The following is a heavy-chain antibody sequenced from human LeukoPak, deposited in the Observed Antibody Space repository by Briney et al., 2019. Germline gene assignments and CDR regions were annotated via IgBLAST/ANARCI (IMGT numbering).Heavy chain of an antibody. J-gene: IGHJ4*02. D-gene: IGHD2-21*01. Sequence: GGSLRLSCVASEFTFSSYRMNWVRQAPGKGLEWVSSITSGSNYKFYSDSVKGRFTISRDNAKNSLYLQMNSLRAEDTAVYYCARLVNYYFDSWGQGTLVTVSS. CDR3: ARLVNYYFDS. CDR1: EFTFSSYR. CDR2: ITSGSNYK. V-gene: IGHV3-21*04.